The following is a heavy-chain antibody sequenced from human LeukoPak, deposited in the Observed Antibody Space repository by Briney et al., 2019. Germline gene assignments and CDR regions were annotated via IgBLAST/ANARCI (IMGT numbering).Heavy chain of an antibody. CDR2: INPNNGCT. J-gene: IGHJ5*01. V-gene: IGHV1-2*02. Sequence: ASVKVSCKASGYTFTGYYMHWVRQAPGQGLEWMGWINPNNGCTDYAQKFQGRVTMTRDTSISAAYMELSGLRSDDTAVDFCARGEGKRYFDWFFSWGQGTLVTVSS. D-gene: IGHD3-9*01. CDR3: ARGEGKRYFDWFFS. CDR1: GYTFTGYY.